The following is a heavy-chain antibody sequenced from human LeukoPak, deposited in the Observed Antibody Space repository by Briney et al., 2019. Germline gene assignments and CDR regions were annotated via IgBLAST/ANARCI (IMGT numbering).Heavy chain of an antibody. CDR1: GFTFSSYS. CDR3: ARGGYSYGQIAY. CDR2: ITSGSTI. V-gene: IGHV3-48*04. J-gene: IGHJ4*02. Sequence: SGGSLRLSCAASGFTFSSYSMNWVRQAPGKGLEWVSYITSGSTISYADSVKGRFTISRDNAKNSLYLQMNSLRAEDTAVYYCARGGYSYGQIAYWGQGTLVIVSS. D-gene: IGHD5-18*01.